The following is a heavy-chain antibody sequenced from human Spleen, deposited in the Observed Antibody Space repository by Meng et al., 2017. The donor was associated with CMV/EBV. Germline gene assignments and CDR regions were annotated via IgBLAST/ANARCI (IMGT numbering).Heavy chain of an antibody. V-gene: IGHV3-7*01. CDR3: ARCSGDSCYGPDWFDP. CDR1: GFTFSSYW. Sequence: GGSLRLSCAASGFTFSSYWMSWVRQAPGKGLEWVANIKQDGSEKYYVDSVKGRFTISRDNAKNSLYLQMKSLRAEDTAFYYCARCSGDSCYGPDWFDPWGQGTLVTVSS. J-gene: IGHJ5*02. CDR2: IKQDGSEK. D-gene: IGHD2-15*01.